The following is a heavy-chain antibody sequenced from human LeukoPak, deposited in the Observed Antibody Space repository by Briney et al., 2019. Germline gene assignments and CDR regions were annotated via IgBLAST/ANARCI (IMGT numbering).Heavy chain of an antibody. Sequence: PGGSLRLSCAASGFMFSRYGMNWVRQAPGKGLEWVAVMSYDGTNEYYADSVKGRFTISRDNSKNILYLQMNSLKAEDTAVYYCAKKRPGTNKESFDYWGQGTLVTVSS. D-gene: IGHD2-8*01. V-gene: IGHV3-30*18. CDR2: MSYDGTNE. J-gene: IGHJ4*02. CDR3: AKKRPGTNKESFDY. CDR1: GFMFSRYG.